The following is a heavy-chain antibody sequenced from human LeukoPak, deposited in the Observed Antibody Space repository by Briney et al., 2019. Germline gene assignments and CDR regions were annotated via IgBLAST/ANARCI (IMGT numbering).Heavy chain of an antibody. D-gene: IGHD3-22*01. CDR3: ARRGVVIRVILVGFHKEAFYFDS. CDR2: ISDSGGST. J-gene: IGHJ4*02. CDR1: GITLSNYG. V-gene: IGHV3-23*01. Sequence: GGSLRFSCAVSGITLSNYGMSWVRQAPGKGLEWVAGISDSGGSTNYADSVKGRFTISRDNPKNTLYLQMNSLRAEDTAVYFCARRGVVIRVILVGFHKEAFYFDSWGQGALVTVSS.